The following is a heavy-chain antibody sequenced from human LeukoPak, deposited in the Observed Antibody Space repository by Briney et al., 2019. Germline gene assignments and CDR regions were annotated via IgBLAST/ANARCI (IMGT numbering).Heavy chain of an antibody. Sequence: GGSLRLSCAASGFTLSDHYMDWVRQAPGKGLEWVGRSRNKANSYTTEYAASVTGRFTIARDDSENSLYLHMNSLKTEDTAVYYCARGDSSGYSNYWGQGTLVTVSS. CDR2: SRNKANSYTT. CDR3: ARGDSSGYSNY. V-gene: IGHV3-72*01. CDR1: GFTLSDHY. D-gene: IGHD3-22*01. J-gene: IGHJ4*02.